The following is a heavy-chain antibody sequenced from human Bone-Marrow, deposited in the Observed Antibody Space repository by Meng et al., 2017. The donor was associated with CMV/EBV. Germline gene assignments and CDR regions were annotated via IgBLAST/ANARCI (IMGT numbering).Heavy chain of an antibody. CDR1: GYTFTSYG. CDR3: ARAKWEGATPPTLGY. D-gene: IGHD1-26*01. CDR2: ISAYNGNT. V-gene: IGHV1-18*01. Sequence: ASVKVSCKASGYTFTSYGISWVRQAPGQGLEWMGWISAYNGNTNYAQKLQGRVTMTTDTSTSTAYMELRSLRSDDTAVYYCARAKWEGATPPTLGYWGQGHRVTCFS. J-gene: IGHJ4*02.